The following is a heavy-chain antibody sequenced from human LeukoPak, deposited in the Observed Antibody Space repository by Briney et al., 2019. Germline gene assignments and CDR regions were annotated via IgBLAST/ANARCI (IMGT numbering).Heavy chain of an antibody. J-gene: IGHJ4*02. CDR3: TREWQHVFAY. Sequence: SETLSLTCTVSGGSISCYSWSWMRQPAGKGLEWVGCIYPRESCDYNPSLKSRVIMSVDKSKTQFSLKLRSVTASDTAVYHCTREWQHVFAYWGQGNPVTV. CDR2: IYPRESC. V-gene: IGHV4-4*07. CDR1: GGSISCYS. D-gene: IGHD5-12*01.